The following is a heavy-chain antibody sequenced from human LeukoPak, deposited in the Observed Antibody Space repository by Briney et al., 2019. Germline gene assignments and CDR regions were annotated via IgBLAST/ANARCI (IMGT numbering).Heavy chain of an antibody. Sequence: SETLSLTCTVSGGSISSGSYYWCWIRQPAGKGLEGIGRIYTSGSTNYNPSLKSRVTISVDTSKNQFSLKLSSVTAADTAVYYCATEGVGYDSSGYRDYWGQGTLVTVSS. CDR1: GGSISSGSYY. CDR2: IYTSGST. V-gene: IGHV4-61*02. CDR3: ATEGVGYDSSGYRDY. J-gene: IGHJ4*02. D-gene: IGHD3-22*01.